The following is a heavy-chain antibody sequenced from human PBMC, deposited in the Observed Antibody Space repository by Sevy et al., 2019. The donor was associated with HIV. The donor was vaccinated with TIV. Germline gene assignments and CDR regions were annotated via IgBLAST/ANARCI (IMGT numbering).Heavy chain of an antibody. Sequence: SQTLSLTCAISGDSVSSNSAVWNWIRQSPSRGLEWLGRTYYRSKWYNDYAVSVKSRITINPDTSKNQFSLRLNSVTPGNTAVYYCARAVYYGSGTRLYYFDYWGQGTLVTVSS. J-gene: IGHJ4*02. CDR3: ARAVYYGSGTRLYYFDY. D-gene: IGHD3-10*01. V-gene: IGHV6-1*01. CDR1: GDSVSSNSAV. CDR2: TYYRSKWYN.